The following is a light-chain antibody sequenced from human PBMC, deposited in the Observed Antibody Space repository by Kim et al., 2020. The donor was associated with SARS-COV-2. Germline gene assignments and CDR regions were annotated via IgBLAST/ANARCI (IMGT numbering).Light chain of an antibody. CDR1: KLGDKY. CDR2: QDS. J-gene: IGLJ1*01. V-gene: IGLV3-1*01. Sequence: SYELTQPPSVSVSPGQTATITCSGDKLGDKYACWYQQKPGQSPVLVIYQDSKRPSGIPERFSGSHSGNTATLTISGTQAMDEADYYCQAWDSSTHV. CDR3: QAWDSSTHV.